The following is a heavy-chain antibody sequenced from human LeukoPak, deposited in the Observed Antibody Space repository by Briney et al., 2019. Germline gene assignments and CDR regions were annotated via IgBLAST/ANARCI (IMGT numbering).Heavy chain of an antibody. Sequence: GGSLRLSCAASGFTFSSYAMHWVRQAPGKGLEWVAVISYDGSNKYYADSVKGRFTISRDNSKNTLYLQMNSLRAEDTAVYYCARDRGGHSGYGGDWGQGTLVTVSS. CDR1: GFTFSSYA. V-gene: IGHV3-30-3*01. D-gene: IGHD5-12*01. CDR2: ISYDGSNK. J-gene: IGHJ4*02. CDR3: ARDRGGHSGYGGD.